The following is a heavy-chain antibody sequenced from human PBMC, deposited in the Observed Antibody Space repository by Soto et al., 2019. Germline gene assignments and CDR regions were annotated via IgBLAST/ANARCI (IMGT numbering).Heavy chain of an antibody. V-gene: IGHV3-64D*06. D-gene: IGHD2-15*01. CDR2: ISNNGGST. Sequence: PGGSLRLSCSASGFTFSSYAMHWVRQAPGKGLEYVSAISNNGGSTYYADSVKGRFTISRDNSKNTLYLQMSSLRAEDTAVYYCVKGSLYSGITRFDPWGQGTLVTSPQ. CDR1: GFTFSSYA. CDR3: VKGSLYSGITRFDP. J-gene: IGHJ5*02.